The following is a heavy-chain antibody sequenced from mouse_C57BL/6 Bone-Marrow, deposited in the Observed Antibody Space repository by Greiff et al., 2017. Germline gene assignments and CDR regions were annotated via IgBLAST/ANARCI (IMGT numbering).Heavy chain of an antibody. CDR2: INPNNGGT. CDR1: GYTFTDYY. Sequence: EVQLQQSGPELVKPGASVKISCKASGYTFTDYYMNWVKQSHGKSLEWIGDINPNNGGTSYNQKFKGKATLTVDKSSSTAYMALRSLTSEDSAVYYCARERGGYYFDYWGQGTTLTVSS. CDR3: ARERGGYYFDY. V-gene: IGHV1-26*01. J-gene: IGHJ2*01.